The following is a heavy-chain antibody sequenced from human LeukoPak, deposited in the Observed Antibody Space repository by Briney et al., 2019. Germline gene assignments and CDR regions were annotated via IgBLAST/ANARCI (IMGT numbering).Heavy chain of an antibody. CDR3: ARYSSSSVY. CDR1: GFTFSSYA. CDR2: ISYDGSNK. J-gene: IGHJ4*02. Sequence: GRSLRPSCAASGFTFSSYAMHWVRQAPGKGLEWVAVISYDGSNKYHADSVKGRFTISRDNSKNTLYLQMNSLRAEDTAVYYCARYSSSSVYWGQGTLVTVSS. V-gene: IGHV3-30-3*01. D-gene: IGHD6-6*01.